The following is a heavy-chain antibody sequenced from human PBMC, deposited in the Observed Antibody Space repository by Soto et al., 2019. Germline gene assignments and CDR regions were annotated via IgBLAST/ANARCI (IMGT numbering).Heavy chain of an antibody. J-gene: IGHJ4*02. CDR3: VRVLYDSGVVDF. V-gene: IGHV3-53*01. Sequence: QLVESGGGLFQAGGSTRLSCLVSGFTVGRYDMAWVRQAPGKGLEWASIIQSGGATYYPDSAQGRFTISRDNPKNTGYLQMNSLRVEDTGVYSCVRVLYDSGVVDFWGQGSLITVS. CDR1: GFTVGRYD. CDR2: IQSGGAT. D-gene: IGHD5-12*01.